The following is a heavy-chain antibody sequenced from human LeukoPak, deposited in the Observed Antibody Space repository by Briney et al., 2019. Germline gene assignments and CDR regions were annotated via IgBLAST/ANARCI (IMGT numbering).Heavy chain of an antibody. J-gene: IGHJ5*02. D-gene: IGHD2-2*02. CDR3: ARDLIVVVPAAIGGNWFDP. CDR1: GSTFTSYG. CDR2: ISAYNGNT. V-gene: IGHV1-18*01. Sequence: ASVKVSCKASGSTFTSYGISWVRQAPGQGLEWMGWISAYNGNTNYAQKLQGRVTMTTDTSTSTAYMELRSLRSDDTAVYYCARDLIVVVPAAIGGNWFDPWGQGTLVTVSS.